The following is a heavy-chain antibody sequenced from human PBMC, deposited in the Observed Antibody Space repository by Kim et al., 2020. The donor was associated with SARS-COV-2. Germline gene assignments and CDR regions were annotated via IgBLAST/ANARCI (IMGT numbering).Heavy chain of an antibody. CDR2: MYYTGNT. V-gene: IGHV4-59*01. CDR1: GASITSYY. Sequence: SETLSLICTVSGASITSYYWNWVRQPPGKGLEWIGHMYYTGNTNYNPSLKSRVTISVDTSKKQFSLRLSSVTAADTAVYYCARKAYYAFDVWGQGTMVTVSS. J-gene: IGHJ3*01. CDR3: ARKAYYAFDV. D-gene: IGHD3-10*01.